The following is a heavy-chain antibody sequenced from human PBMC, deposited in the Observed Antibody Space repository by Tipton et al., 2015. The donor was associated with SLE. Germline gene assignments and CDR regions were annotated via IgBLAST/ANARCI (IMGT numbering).Heavy chain of an antibody. Sequence: QAQLVQSGAEVKKPGASVKVSCKASGYTFTSYGISWVRQAPGQGLEWMGWISAYNGHTNYAQKLQGRVTMTTDTSTSTAYMELRSLRSDDTALYYCARGLDVDGSSTSCCRANAFDIWGQGTMVTVSS. CDR2: ISAYNGHT. V-gene: IGHV1-18*01. CDR1: GYTFTSYG. CDR3: ARGLDVDGSSTSCCRANAFDI. J-gene: IGHJ3*02. D-gene: IGHD2-2*01.